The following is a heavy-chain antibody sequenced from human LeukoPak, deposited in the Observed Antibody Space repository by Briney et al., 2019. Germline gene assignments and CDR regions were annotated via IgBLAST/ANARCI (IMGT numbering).Heavy chain of an antibody. CDR1: GFTFSTYS. V-gene: IGHV3-21*01. J-gene: IGHJ4*02. Sequence: GGSLRLSCAASGFTFSTYSMNWVRQAPGKGLEWVSSISSSSSFIYYADSVKGRFTISRDNAKNSLYLQMNSLRGEDTAVYYWARAERGKYCSSTNCYALYYWGQGTLVTVSS. CDR2: ISSSSSFI. CDR3: ARAERGKYCSSTNCYALYY. D-gene: IGHD2-2*01.